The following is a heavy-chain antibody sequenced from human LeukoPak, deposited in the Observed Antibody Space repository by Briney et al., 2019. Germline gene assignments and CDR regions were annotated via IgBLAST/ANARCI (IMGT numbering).Heavy chain of an antibody. J-gene: IGHJ6*03. CDR2: ISAYNGNT. V-gene: IGHV1-18*01. CDR1: GYTFTSYG. Sequence: ASVKVSCKASGYTFTSYGISWVRQAPGQGLEWMGWISAYNGNTNYAQKLQGRVTMTTDTSTSTAYMELRSLRSEDTAVYYCATSSVRNHYYYYYYMDVWGKGTTVTISS. D-gene: IGHD1-14*01. CDR3: ATSSVRNHYYYYYYMDV.